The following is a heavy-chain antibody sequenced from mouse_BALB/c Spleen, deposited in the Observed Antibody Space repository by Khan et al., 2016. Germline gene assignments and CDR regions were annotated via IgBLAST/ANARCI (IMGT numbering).Heavy chain of an antibody. CDR2: IWGGGST. CDR1: GFSLTDYG. V-gene: IGHV2-6-5*01. CDR3: AKRMGTYYAMDY. D-gene: IGHD2-13*01. J-gene: IGHJ4*01. Sequence: QVQLKESGPGLVAPSQSLSITCTVTGFSLTDYGVSWIRQPPGKGLEWLGVIWGGGSTYYNSALTSRLSISMDHSKRQVFLKMNSLQTDDTAMYYCAKRMGTYYAMDYWGQGTSVTVSS.